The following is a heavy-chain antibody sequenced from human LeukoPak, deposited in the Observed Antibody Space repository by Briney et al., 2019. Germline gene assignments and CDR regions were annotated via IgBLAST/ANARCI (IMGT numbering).Heavy chain of an antibody. V-gene: IGHV4-59*08. D-gene: IGHD5-24*01. CDR3: ARVEMASFDY. CDR2: IYYSGST. CDR1: GGSISSYY. Sequence: PSETLSLTCTVSGGSISSYYWSWIRQPPGKGLEWIGYIYYSGSTNYNPSLKSRVTISVDTSKNQFSLKLSSVTAADTAVYYCARVEMASFDYWGQGTLVTVFS. J-gene: IGHJ4*02.